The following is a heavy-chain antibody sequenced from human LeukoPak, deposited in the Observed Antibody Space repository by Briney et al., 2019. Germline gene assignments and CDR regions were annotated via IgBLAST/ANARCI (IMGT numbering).Heavy chain of an antibody. J-gene: IGHJ4*02. CDR1: GFVFSTYA. Sequence: PGGSLRLSCAASGFVFSTYAMSWVRQAPGKGLEWVSAIGGGGYTTYYADSVRGRFTISRDNSMKTLSLQMNSLRAEDTALYYCAKDETYSYASGSYSRFDYWGQGIRVIVSS. CDR2: IGGGGYTT. CDR3: AKDETYSYASGSYSRFDY. D-gene: IGHD3-10*01. V-gene: IGHV3-23*01.